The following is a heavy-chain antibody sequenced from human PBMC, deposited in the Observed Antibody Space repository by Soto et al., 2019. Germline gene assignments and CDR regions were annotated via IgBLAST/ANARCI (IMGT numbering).Heavy chain of an antibody. Sequence: QVQLVQSGAEVRNPGASVKLSCKASGYTFNMYYMHWVRQAPGQGLEWMGVINPNGDTTTYAQRCQGRLTMTRDTSTSTVYMDLTSLRSEDTAVYYCAREGAAAARMCDNWGQGTLVTVSS. D-gene: IGHD6-25*01. CDR3: AREGAAAARMCDN. J-gene: IGHJ4*02. CDR1: GYTFNMYY. CDR2: INPNGDTT. V-gene: IGHV1-46*02.